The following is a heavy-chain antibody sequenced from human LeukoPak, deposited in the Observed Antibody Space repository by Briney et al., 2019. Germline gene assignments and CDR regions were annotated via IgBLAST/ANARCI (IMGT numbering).Heavy chain of an antibody. CDR3: AKARHYDILTGYYAPDYYFDY. V-gene: IGHV3-23*01. CDR1: GFTFSSYG. Sequence: GGSLRLSCAASGFTFSSYGMSWVRQAPGKGLEWVSAISGSGGSTYYADSVKGRFTISRDNSKNTLYLQMNSLRAEDTAVYYCAKARHYDILTGYYAPDYYFDYWGQGTLVTVSS. D-gene: IGHD3-9*01. CDR2: ISGSGGST. J-gene: IGHJ4*02.